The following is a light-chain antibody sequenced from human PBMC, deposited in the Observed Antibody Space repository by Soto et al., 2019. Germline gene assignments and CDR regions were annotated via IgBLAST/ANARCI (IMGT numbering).Light chain of an antibody. CDR3: CSHADEYTFV. J-gene: IGLJ1*01. V-gene: IGLV2-11*01. Sequence: QSALIQPRSVSGSPGQSVTISCTGTSSDVGVYKFVSWYQQLPGKVPKLMIYDVIKRSSGVPDRFSGSKSGNTASLTISGLQVEDEADYYCCSHADEYTFVFGTGTKLTVL. CDR1: SSDVGVYKF. CDR2: DVI.